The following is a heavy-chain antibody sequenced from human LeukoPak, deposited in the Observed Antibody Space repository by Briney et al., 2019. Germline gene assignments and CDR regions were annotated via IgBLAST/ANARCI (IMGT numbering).Heavy chain of an antibody. J-gene: IGHJ4*02. CDR2: ISYDGSNK. V-gene: IGHV3-30-3*01. CDR1: GFTFSSYA. Sequence: PGGSLRLSCAASGFTFSSYAMHWVRQAPGKGLEWVAVISYDGSNKYYADSVKGRFTISRDNSKNTLYLQMNSLRAEDTAVYYCAKDNRIAATGTLEDYWGQGTLVTVSS. D-gene: IGHD6-13*01. CDR3: AKDNRIAATGTLEDY.